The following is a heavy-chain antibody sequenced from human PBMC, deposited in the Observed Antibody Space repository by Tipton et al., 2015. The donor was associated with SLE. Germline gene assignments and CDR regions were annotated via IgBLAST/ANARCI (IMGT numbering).Heavy chain of an antibody. D-gene: IGHD6-13*01. CDR2: ISSNGGST. CDR1: GFTFSSYA. CDR3: AREWTIAAAGTGFDY. J-gene: IGHJ4*02. V-gene: IGHV3-64D*06. Sequence: SLRLSCSASGFTFSSYAMHWVRQAPGKGLEYVSTISSNGGSTYYADSVKGRFTISRDNSQNTLYLQMSSLSAEDTAVYYCAREWTIAAAGTGFDYWGQGTLVTVSS.